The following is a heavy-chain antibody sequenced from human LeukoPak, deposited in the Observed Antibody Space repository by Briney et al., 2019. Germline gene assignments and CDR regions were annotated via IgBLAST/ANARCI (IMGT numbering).Heavy chain of an antibody. Sequence: KSSETLSLTCAVYGGSFSGYYWSWIRQPPGKGLEWIGEINHSGSTNYNPSLMSRVAMSVDTSKNQFSLNLRSVTAADTAVYYCARGGVTIFGVVINEEYYFDYWGQRTLVTVSS. D-gene: IGHD3-3*01. CDR1: GGSFSGYY. CDR3: ARGGVTIFGVVINEEYYFDY. J-gene: IGHJ4*02. CDR2: INHSGST. V-gene: IGHV4-34*01.